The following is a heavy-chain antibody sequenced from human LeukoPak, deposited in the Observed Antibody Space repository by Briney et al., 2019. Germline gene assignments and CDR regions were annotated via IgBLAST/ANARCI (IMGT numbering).Heavy chain of an antibody. CDR2: IRYDGSNK. V-gene: IGHV3-30*02. CDR1: GFTFSSYG. J-gene: IGHJ4*02. CDR3: ANLAAEKWVYSLLGGPDLFDY. D-gene: IGHD6-13*01. Sequence: QSGGSLRLSCAASGFTFSSYGMHWVRQAPGKGLEWVAFIRYDGSNKYYADSVKGRFTISRDNSKNTLYLQMNSLRAEDTAVYYCANLAAEKWVYSLLGGPDLFDYWGQGTLVTVSS.